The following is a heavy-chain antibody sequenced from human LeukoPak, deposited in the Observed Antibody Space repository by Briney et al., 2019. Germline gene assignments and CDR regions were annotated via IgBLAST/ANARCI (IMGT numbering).Heavy chain of an antibody. D-gene: IGHD2-2*01. Sequence: GGSLRLSCAASGFTFSNYWMSWVRQAPGKGLEWVANIKQDGSEKYYVDSVKGRFTISRDNAKNSLYLQMISLRAEDTAVYYCARGGAPYCSSTSCYGDQFDPWGQGTLVTVSS. CDR2: IKQDGSEK. CDR3: ARGGAPYCSSTSCYGDQFDP. V-gene: IGHV3-7*05. CDR1: GFTFSNYW. J-gene: IGHJ5*02.